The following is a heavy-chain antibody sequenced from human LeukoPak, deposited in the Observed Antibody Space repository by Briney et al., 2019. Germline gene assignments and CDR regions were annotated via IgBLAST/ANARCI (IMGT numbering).Heavy chain of an antibody. J-gene: IGHJ4*02. CDR2: ISPSSSYK. CDR1: GFTFSSYS. Sequence: GGSLRLSCAASGFTFSSYSMNWVRHLPGKGLEWVSSISPSSSYKYYADPLKGRFTISRDNAKNSLYLQMNSLRAEDTAVYYCASLASFHKNDYWGQGTLVTVSS. D-gene: IGHD2-21*01. V-gene: IGHV3-21*01. CDR3: ASLASFHKNDY.